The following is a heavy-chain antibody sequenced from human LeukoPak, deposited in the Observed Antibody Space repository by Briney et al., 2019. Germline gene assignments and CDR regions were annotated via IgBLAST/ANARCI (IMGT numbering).Heavy chain of an antibody. CDR2: INHSGST. D-gene: IGHD3-16*02. V-gene: IGHV4-34*01. J-gene: IGHJ4*02. Sequence: KASETLSLTCTVSGGSISSYYWSWIRQPPGKGLEWIGEINHSGSTNYNPSLKSRVTISVDTSKNQFSLKLSSVTAADTAVYYCARIMITFGGVIAYYFDYWGQGTLVTVSS. CDR3: ARIMITFGGVIAYYFDY. CDR1: GGSISSYY.